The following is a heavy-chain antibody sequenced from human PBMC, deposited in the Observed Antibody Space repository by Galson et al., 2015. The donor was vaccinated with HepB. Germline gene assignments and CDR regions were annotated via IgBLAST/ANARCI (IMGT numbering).Heavy chain of an antibody. CDR3: ARGERAAAGTGIVSAEYFQH. D-gene: IGHD6-13*01. CDR2: ISAYNGNT. J-gene: IGHJ1*01. CDR1: GYTFTSYG. Sequence: SVKVSCKASGYTFTSYGISWVRQAPGQGLEWMGWISAYNGNTNYAQKLQGRVTMTTDTSTSTAYMELRSLRSDDTAVYYCARGERAAAGTGIVSAEYFQHWGQGTLVTVSS. V-gene: IGHV1-18*01.